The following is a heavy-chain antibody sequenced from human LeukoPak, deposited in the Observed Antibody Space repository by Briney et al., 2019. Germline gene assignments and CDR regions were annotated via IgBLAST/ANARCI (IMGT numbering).Heavy chain of an antibody. V-gene: IGHV3-7*01. Sequence: GGSLRLSCAASGFTFSNYWMSWVRQAPGKGLEWVANIKQDGSEKNYVDSVKGRFTISRDNAKNSLYLQMNSLRAEDTAVYYCALSGYSYGYGYWGQGTLVTVSS. CDR1: GFTFSNYW. J-gene: IGHJ4*02. D-gene: IGHD5-18*01. CDR3: ALSGYSYGYGY. CDR2: IKQDGSEK.